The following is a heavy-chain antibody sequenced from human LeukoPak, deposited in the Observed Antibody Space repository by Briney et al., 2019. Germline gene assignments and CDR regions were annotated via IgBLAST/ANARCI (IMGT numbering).Heavy chain of an antibody. CDR1: GFTVSSNY. D-gene: IGHD5-18*01. J-gene: IGHJ4*02. V-gene: IGHV3-53*01. CDR3: ARDSRGYSYGFDY. Sequence: GGSLRLSCAASGFTVSSNYMSWVRQAPGKGLXXVSVIYSGGSTYYADSVKGRFTISRDNSKNTLYLQMNSLRAEDTAVYYCARDSRGYSYGFDYWGQGTLVTVSS. CDR2: IYSGGST.